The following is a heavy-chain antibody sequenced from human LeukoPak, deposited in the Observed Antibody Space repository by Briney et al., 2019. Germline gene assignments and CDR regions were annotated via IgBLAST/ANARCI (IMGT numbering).Heavy chain of an antibody. CDR3: ARVRTELLWFGELFGEGLDY. D-gene: IGHD3-10*01. V-gene: IGHV3-21*01. Sequence: AGGSLRISCAASGFTFSSYGMNWVRQAPGKGLEWVSSISSSSSYIYYADSVKGRFTISSDNAKNSLYLQMNSLRAEDTAVYYCARVRTELLWFGELFGEGLDYWGQGTLVTVSS. CDR1: GFTFSSYG. J-gene: IGHJ4*02. CDR2: ISSSSSYI.